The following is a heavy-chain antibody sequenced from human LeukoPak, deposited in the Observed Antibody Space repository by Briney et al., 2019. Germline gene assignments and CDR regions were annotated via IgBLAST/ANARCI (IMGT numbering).Heavy chain of an antibody. D-gene: IGHD4-17*01. J-gene: IGHJ5*02. CDR3: AGARRNHDYGDWAYNWFDP. CDR1: GGSFSGYY. CDR2: INHSGSA. V-gene: IGHV4-34*01. Sequence: TSETLSLTCAVYGGSFSGYYWSWIRQPPGKGLEWIGEINHSGSANYNPSLKSRVTTSVDTSKNQFSLKLSSVTAADTAVYYCAGARRNHDYGDWAYNWFDPWGQGTLVTVSS.